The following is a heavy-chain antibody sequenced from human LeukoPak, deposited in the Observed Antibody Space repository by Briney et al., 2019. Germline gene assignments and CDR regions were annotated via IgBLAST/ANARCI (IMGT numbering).Heavy chain of an antibody. CDR3: ATNSGSYRGWFDP. J-gene: IGHJ5*02. V-gene: IGHV4-59*01. CDR2: IYYSGST. D-gene: IGHD1-26*01. CDR1: GGSISSYY. Sequence: SSETLSLTCTVSGGSISSYYWSWIRQPPGKGLEWIGYIYYSGSTNYNPSLKSRVTISVDTSKNQFSLKLSSVTAADTAVYHCATNSGSYRGWFDPWGQGTLVTVSS.